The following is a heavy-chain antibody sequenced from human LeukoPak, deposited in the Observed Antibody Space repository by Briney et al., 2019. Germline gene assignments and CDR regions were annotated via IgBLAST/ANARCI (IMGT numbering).Heavy chain of an antibody. D-gene: IGHD3-10*01. J-gene: IGHJ4*02. CDR2: MNPNSGNT. V-gene: IGHV1-8*01. CDR1: GYTFTSYD. CDR3: ARKFLGSRGYYFDY. Sequence: AASVKVSCKASGYTFTSYDINWVRQATGQGLEWVGWMNPNSGNTGYAQKFQGRVTMTRDTSITTAYIELSSLRSEDTAVYYCARKFLGSRGYYFDYWGQGTLVTVSS.